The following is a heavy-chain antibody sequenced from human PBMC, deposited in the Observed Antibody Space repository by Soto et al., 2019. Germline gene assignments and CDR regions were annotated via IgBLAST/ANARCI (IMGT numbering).Heavy chain of an antibody. CDR2: ISGSGGST. Sequence: GGSLRLSCAASGFTFSSYAMSWVRQAPGKGLEWVSAISGSGGSTYYADSVKGRFTISRDNSKNTLYLQMNSLRAEDTAVYYCAIRASYYDILTGYYTYGMDVWGQGITVTVSS. J-gene: IGHJ6*02. CDR1: GFTFSSYA. V-gene: IGHV3-23*01. D-gene: IGHD3-9*01. CDR3: AIRASYYDILTGYYTYGMDV.